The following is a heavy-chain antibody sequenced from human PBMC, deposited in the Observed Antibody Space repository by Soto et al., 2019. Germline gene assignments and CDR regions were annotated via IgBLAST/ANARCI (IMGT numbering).Heavy chain of an antibody. CDR2: LYYSGTT. CDR1: GGSVSSRSDY. D-gene: IGHD2-21*01. V-gene: IGHV4-39*01. CDR3: ARHVTDSDSNGPLCYWYFDV. J-gene: IGHJ2*01. Sequence: QLQLYESGPGLVKPSETLSLTCTVAGGSVSSRSDYWGWIRQSPGKGLEWIGCLYYSGTTYINPSLKGRLTLSVYMSNNQLSLKLRSVTAADTDVYYGARHVTDSDSNGPLCYWYFDVWGRGSLFTVSS.